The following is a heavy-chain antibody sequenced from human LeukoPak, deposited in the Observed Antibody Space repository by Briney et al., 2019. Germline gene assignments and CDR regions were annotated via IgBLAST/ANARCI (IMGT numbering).Heavy chain of an antibody. CDR2: IDPSDSYT. Sequence: GESPRIFCKGSGYSFSSYWINWGRQMPGKGLEWMGRIDPSDSYTNYNPSFQGHVTISADKSISTAYLPGSTVMDSDTARYYCARHTISDYWGQGTLVTVSS. J-gene: IGHJ4*02. CDR3: ARHTISDY. V-gene: IGHV5-10-1*01. D-gene: IGHD3-10*01. CDR1: GYSFSSYW.